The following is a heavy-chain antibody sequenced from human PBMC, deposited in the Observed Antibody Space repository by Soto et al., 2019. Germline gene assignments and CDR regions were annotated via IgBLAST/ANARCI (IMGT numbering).Heavy chain of an antibody. CDR1: GGSFSGYY. V-gene: IGHV4-34*01. J-gene: IGHJ3*02. CDR2: INHSGST. D-gene: IGHD6-6*01. CDR3: ARRTAARAFFDT. Sequence: QVQVQQWGAGLLKPSETLSLTCAVYGGSFSGYYWSWIRQPPGKGLEWIGEINHSGSTNYNPSLKSRVTISVYTSKNQFSLKLSSVTAADTAVYYCARRTAARAFFDTWGQGTMVTVSS.